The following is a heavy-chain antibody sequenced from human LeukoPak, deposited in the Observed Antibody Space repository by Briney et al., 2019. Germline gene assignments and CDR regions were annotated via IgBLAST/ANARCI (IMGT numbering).Heavy chain of an antibody. Sequence: SVKVSCKASGGTFSSYAISWVRQAPGQGLEWMGGIIPIFGTANYAQKFQGRVTITADESTSTAYMELSSPRSEDTAVYYCARVWLWPTYYFDYWGQGTLVTVSS. D-gene: IGHD5-18*01. V-gene: IGHV1-69*13. CDR3: ARVWLWPTYYFDY. J-gene: IGHJ4*02. CDR2: IIPIFGTA. CDR1: GGTFSSYA.